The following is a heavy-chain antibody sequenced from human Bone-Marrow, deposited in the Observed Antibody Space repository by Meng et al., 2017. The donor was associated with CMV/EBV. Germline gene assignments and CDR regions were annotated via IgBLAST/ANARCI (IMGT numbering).Heavy chain of an antibody. Sequence: GSLRLSCTVSGGSISSSSYYWGWIRQPPGKGLEWIGSIYYSGSTYYNPSLKSRVTISVDTSENQFSLKLISVTAADTAVYYCARLIVVVPSRGCFDAWGQGTLVTVSS. CDR3: ARLIVVVPSRGCFDA. CDR2: IYYSGST. V-gene: IGHV4-39*01. D-gene: IGHD2-2*01. J-gene: IGHJ5*02. CDR1: GGSISSSSYY.